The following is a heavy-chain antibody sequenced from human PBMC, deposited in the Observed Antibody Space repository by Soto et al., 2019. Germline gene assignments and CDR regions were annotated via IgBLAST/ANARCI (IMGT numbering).Heavy chain of an antibody. Sequence: GVSLRLSCAASGFTFTRYSMNWVRQAPGKGLEWVSLVSGNGGTTNYADSVKGRFTISRDNSQKTLYLQMNSLRAEDTAVYYCAKDRLGTYDFWSGYYTGAFAFDIWGQGTMVTVSS. CDR2: VSGNGGTT. CDR1: GFTFTRYS. V-gene: IGHV3-23*01. D-gene: IGHD3-3*01. CDR3: AKDRLGTYDFWSGYYTGAFAFDI. J-gene: IGHJ3*02.